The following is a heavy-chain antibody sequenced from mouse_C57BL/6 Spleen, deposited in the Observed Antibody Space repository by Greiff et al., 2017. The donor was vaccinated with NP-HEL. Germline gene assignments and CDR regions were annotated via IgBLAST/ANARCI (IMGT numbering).Heavy chain of an antibody. CDR1: GYAFSSYW. CDR3: ATLYDYYFDY. J-gene: IGHJ2*01. Sequence: QVQLQQSGAELVKPGSSVKISCKASGYAFSSYWMNWVKQRPGKGLEWIGQIYPGDGDTNYNGKLKGKATLTADKSSSTAYMQLSSLTSEDSAVYFCATLYDYYFDYWGQGTTLTVSS. D-gene: IGHD2-3*01. V-gene: IGHV1-80*01. CDR2: IYPGDGDT.